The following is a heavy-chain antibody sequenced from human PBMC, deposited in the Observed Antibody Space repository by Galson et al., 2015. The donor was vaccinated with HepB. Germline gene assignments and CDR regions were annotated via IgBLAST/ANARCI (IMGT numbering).Heavy chain of an antibody. D-gene: IGHD4-17*01. CDR1: GFTVNSNY. CDR3: ARDQGDDYVNYYYYPGMDV. J-gene: IGHJ6*02. Sequence: LRLSCAASGFTVNSNYMSWVRQAPGKGLEWVSVIDSGGRTHYADSVKGRFTISRDNSKNTLYLQVNSLRAEDTAVYYCARDQGDDYVNYYYYPGMDVWGQGTTVTVSS. CDR2: IDSGGRT. V-gene: IGHV3-66*02.